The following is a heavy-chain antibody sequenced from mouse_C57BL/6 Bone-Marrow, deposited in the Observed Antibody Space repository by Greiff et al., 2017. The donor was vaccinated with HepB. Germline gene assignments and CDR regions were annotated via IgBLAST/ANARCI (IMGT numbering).Heavy chain of an antibody. Sequence: VQLQQSGPGLVQPSQSLSITCTVSGFSLTSYGVHWVRQSPGKGLEWLGVIWRGGSTDYNAAFMSRLSITQDNSKSQVFFKMNSLQADDTAIYYCAKTTVVANYYAMDYWGQGTSVTVSS. CDR1: GFSLTSYG. D-gene: IGHD1-1*01. CDR2: IWRGGST. J-gene: IGHJ4*01. V-gene: IGHV2-5*01. CDR3: AKTTVVANYYAMDY.